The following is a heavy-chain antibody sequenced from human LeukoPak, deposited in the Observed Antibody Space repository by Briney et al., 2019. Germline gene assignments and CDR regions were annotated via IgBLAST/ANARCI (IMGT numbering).Heavy chain of an antibody. Sequence: GGSLRLSCAASGFTFSSYAMRWVRQAPGKGLEWVSVISGRGDSTSYADSVKGRFTISRDNSKNTLYLQMNSLRAEDTAVYYCAKPYSSGWHYDYWGQGTLVTVSS. V-gene: IGHV3-23*01. CDR3: AKPYSSGWHYDY. CDR1: GFTFSSYA. D-gene: IGHD6-19*01. J-gene: IGHJ4*02. CDR2: ISGRGDST.